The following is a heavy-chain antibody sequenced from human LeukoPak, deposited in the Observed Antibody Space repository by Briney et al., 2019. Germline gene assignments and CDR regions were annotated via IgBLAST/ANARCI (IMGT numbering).Heavy chain of an antibody. Sequence: PGGSLRLSXAASGFTFSSYEMNWVRQAPGKGLEWVSYISSSGSTIYYADSVKGRFTISRDNAKNSLYLQMNSLRAEDTAVYYCARVNIPYYFDYWGQGTLVTVSS. CDR3: ARVNIPYYFDY. CDR1: GFTFSSYE. D-gene: IGHD2/OR15-2a*01. V-gene: IGHV3-48*03. J-gene: IGHJ4*02. CDR2: ISSSGSTI.